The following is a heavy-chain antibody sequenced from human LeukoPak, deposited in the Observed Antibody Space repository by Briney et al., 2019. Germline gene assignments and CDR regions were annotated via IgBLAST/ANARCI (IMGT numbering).Heavy chain of an antibody. J-gene: IGHJ3*02. V-gene: IGHV4-59*01. Sequence: PSETLSLTCTVSGGSISSYYWSWIRQPPGKGLEWIGYIYYSGSTNYNPSLKSRVTISVDTSKNQFSLKLSSVTAADTAVYYCVRRRVGVAPASDMWGQGTTVTVSS. D-gene: IGHD1-26*01. CDR3: VRRRVGVAPASDM. CDR2: IYYSGST. CDR1: GGSISSYY.